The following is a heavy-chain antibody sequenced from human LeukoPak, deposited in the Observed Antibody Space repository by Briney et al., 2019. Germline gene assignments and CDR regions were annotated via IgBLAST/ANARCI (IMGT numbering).Heavy chain of an antibody. V-gene: IGHV4-38-2*02. CDR2: IYHSGST. J-gene: IGHJ4*02. CDR1: GYSSNSGYY. D-gene: IGHD6-13*01. CDR3: ARGESSRPKFHFDY. Sequence: PSETLSLTCTASGYSSNSGYYWGWIRQPPGKGLEWIGSIYHSGSTYYNPSLKSRVTISVDTSKNQFSLRVSSVTAADTAVYYCARGESSRPKFHFDYWGQGTLVTVSS.